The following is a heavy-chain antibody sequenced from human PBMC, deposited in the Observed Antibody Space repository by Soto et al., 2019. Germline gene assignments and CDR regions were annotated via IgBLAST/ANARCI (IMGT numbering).Heavy chain of an antibody. CDR3: AKASDYDDILTGLH. CDR2: ISGSGGSA. Sequence: EVQLLDSGGGLVQPGGSLRISCAASGFTFSSYAMSWVRQAPGKGLECLSTISGSGGSAYYADSVKGRFTITKDNSKNTLHLQMNSLRDEDTAVYYCAKASDYDDILTGLHWGQGTLVTVS. D-gene: IGHD3-9*01. CDR1: GFTFSSYA. J-gene: IGHJ4*02. V-gene: IGHV3-23*01.